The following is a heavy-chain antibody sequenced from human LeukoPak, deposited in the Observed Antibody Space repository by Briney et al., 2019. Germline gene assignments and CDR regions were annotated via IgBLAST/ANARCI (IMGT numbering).Heavy chain of an antibody. D-gene: IGHD3-10*02. Sequence: PGGSLRLSCAASGFTFSSYVMHWVRQAPGKGLEWVAIISYDGSNEYYADSVKGRFTISRDNAKNSLYLQMNSLRAEDTAVYYCAELGITMIGGVWGKGTMVTISS. CDR3: AELGITMIGGV. CDR1: GFTFSSYV. CDR2: ISYDGSNE. J-gene: IGHJ6*04. V-gene: IGHV3-30*04.